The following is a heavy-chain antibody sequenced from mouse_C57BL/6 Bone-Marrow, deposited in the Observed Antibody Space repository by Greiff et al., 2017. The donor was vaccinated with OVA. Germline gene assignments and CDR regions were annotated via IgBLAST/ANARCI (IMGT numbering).Heavy chain of an antibody. D-gene: IGHD2-10*02. Sequence: VQLQQSGAELVKPGASVKLSCKASGYTFTSYWMHWVKQRPGQGLEWIGMIHPNSGSTNYNEKFKSKATLTVDKSSSTAYMQLSSLTSEDSAVYYCASRGSIWYFDVWGTGTTVTVSS. CDR3: ASRGSIWYFDV. CDR1: GYTFTSYW. V-gene: IGHV1-64*01. CDR2: IHPNSGST. J-gene: IGHJ1*03.